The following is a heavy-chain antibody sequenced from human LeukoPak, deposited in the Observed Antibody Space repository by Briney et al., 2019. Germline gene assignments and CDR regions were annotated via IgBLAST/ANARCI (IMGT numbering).Heavy chain of an antibody. V-gene: IGHV1-69*13. CDR1: GGTFSSYA. Sequence: SVKVSCKASGGTFSSYAISWVRQAPGQGLEWMGGIIPIFGSANYAQKFQGRVTITADESTSTAYMELSSLRSEDTAVYYCARSPIYSGYDWFPYYYYGMDVWGKGTTVTVSS. CDR2: IIPIFGSA. J-gene: IGHJ6*04. CDR3: ARSPIYSGYDWFPYYYYGMDV. D-gene: IGHD5-12*01.